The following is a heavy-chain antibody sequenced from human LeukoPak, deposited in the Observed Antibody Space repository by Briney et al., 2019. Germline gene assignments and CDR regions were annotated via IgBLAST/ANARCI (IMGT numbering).Heavy chain of an antibody. Sequence: SETLSLTCAVYGGSFSGYYWSWIRQPPGKGLEWIGEINHSGSTNYNPSLKSRVTISVDTSKNQFSLKLSSGTAADTAVYYWARTSHYYDSSGYYYWGQGTLVTVSS. V-gene: IGHV4-34*01. CDR3: ARTSHYYDSSGYYY. CDR1: GGSFSGYY. D-gene: IGHD3-22*01. CDR2: INHSGST. J-gene: IGHJ4*02.